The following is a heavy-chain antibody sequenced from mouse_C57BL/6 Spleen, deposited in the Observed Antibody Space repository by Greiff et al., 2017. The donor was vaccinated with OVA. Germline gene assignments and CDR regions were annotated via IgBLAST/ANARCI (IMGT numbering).Heavy chain of an antibody. D-gene: IGHD1-1*01. CDR2: ISYDGSN. Sequence: ESGPGLVKPSQSLSLTCSVTGYSITSCYFWNCIRQVPGNKLEWMVDISYDGSNNYNPSLKNRITITRDTSKNQFFLKLNSVTTEDTATYYCARRGTAVVFDYWGQGTTLTVSS. CDR3: ARRGTAVVFDY. V-gene: IGHV3-6*01. J-gene: IGHJ2*01. CDR1: GYSITSCYF.